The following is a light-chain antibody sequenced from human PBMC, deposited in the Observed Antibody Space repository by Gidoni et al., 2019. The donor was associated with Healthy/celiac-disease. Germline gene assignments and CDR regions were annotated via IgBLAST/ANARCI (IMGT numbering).Light chain of an antibody. V-gene: IGLV2-14*03. Sequence: QSALTQPASVSGSHGQSITISCTGTRCDVGGYNYVSWYQQHPGKAPKLMIYDVSNRPSGVSNRFSGSKSGNTASLTISGLQAEDEADYYCSSYTSSSPRWVFGGGTKLTVL. CDR1: RCDVGGYNY. CDR3: SSYTSSSPRWV. CDR2: DVS. J-gene: IGLJ3*02.